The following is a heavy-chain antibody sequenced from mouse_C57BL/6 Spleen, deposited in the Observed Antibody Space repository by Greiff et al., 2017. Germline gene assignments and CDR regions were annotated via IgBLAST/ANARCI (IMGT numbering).Heavy chain of an antibody. CDR2: INPNNGGT. Sequence: EVQLQQSGPELVKPGASVKISCKASGYTFTDYYMNWVKQSPGKSLEWIGDINPNNGGTSYNQKFKGKATLTVDKSSSTAYMELRSLTSEDSADYYCAGFYYGNYVDYWGQGTTLTVSS. J-gene: IGHJ2*01. CDR3: AGFYYGNYVDY. CDR1: GYTFTDYY. D-gene: IGHD2-1*01. V-gene: IGHV1-26*01.